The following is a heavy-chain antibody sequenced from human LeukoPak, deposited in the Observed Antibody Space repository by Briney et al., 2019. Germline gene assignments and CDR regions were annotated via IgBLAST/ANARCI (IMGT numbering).Heavy chain of an antibody. D-gene: IGHD6-19*01. CDR1: GYTFTSYA. Sequence: ASVKVSCKASGYTFTSYAMNWVRQAPGQGLEWMGWINTNTGNPTYAQGFTGRFVFSLDTSVSTAYLQISSLKAEDTAVYYCASRNSGWYAYYYYGMDVWGQGTTVTVSS. CDR2: INTNTGNP. J-gene: IGHJ6*02. V-gene: IGHV7-4-1*02. CDR3: ASRNSGWYAYYYYGMDV.